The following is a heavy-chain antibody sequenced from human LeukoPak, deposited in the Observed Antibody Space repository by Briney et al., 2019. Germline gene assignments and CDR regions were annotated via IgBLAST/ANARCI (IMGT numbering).Heavy chain of an antibody. D-gene: IGHD3-3*01. J-gene: IGHJ3*01. Sequence: SVKVSCKASGGTFSSYAISWVRQAPGQGLEWMGGIIPIFGTANYAQKFQGRVTITTDESTSTAYMELSSLRSEDTAVYYCARVPEPTYYDFWSGPQGNAFDVWGQGTMVTVSS. CDR1: GGTFSSYA. CDR2: IIPIFGTA. V-gene: IGHV1-69*05. CDR3: ARVPEPTYYDFWSGPQGNAFDV.